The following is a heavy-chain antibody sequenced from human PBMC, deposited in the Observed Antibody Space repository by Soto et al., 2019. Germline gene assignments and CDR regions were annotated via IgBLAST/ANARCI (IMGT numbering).Heavy chain of an antibody. CDR3: ARAADSSGYPIEYFQH. V-gene: IGHV3-21*01. CDR1: GFTFSSYS. Sequence: EVQLVESGGGLVKPGGSLRLSCAASGFTFSSYSMNWVRQAPGKGLEWVSSISSSSSYIYYADSVKGRFTISRDNAKNSLYLQMNSLRAEDTAVYYCARAADSSGYPIEYFQHWGQGTLVTVSS. CDR2: ISSSSSYI. J-gene: IGHJ1*01. D-gene: IGHD3-22*01.